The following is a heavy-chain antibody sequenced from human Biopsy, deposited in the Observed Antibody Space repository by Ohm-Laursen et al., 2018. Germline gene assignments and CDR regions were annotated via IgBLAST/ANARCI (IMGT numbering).Heavy chain of an antibody. J-gene: IGHJ4*02. CDR2: ISDSGST. D-gene: IGHD2-15*01. V-gene: IGHV4-59*08. Sequence: QTLSLTCAVSGGSISSFYWTWIRQPPGKGPEWIGDISDSGSTNYKPSLKSRVIISVDTSKNQFSLNLSSVTAADTAVYYYARRGSGGRSFDHWGQGTLVTVSS. CDR3: ARRGSGGRSFDH. CDR1: GGSISSFY.